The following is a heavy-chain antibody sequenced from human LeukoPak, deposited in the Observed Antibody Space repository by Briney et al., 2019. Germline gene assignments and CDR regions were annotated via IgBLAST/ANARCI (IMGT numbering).Heavy chain of an antibody. CDR3: VKDPSFSVGWFGP. J-gene: IGHJ5*02. CDR2: ISGSGGST. Sequence: GGSLRLSCAASGFTFSSYAMSWVRQAPGKGLEWVSAISGSGGSTYYADSVKGRFTISRDNSKNTLFLQMNSLRAEDTAVYYCVKDPSFSVGWFGPWGQGTLVTVSS. V-gene: IGHV3-23*01. D-gene: IGHD2/OR15-2a*01. CDR1: GFTFSSYA.